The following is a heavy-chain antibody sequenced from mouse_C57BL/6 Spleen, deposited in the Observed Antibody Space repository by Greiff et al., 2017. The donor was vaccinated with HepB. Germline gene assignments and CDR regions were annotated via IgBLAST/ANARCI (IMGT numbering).Heavy chain of an antibody. CDR2: IDPNSGGT. CDR3: AREEANYYGSSYVWVAY. CDR1: GYTFTSYW. Sequence: QVQLQQPGAELVKPGASVKLSCKASGYTFTSYWMHWVKQRPGRGLEWIGRIDPNSGGTKYNEKFKSKATLTVDKPSSTAYMQLSSLTSEDSAVYYCAREEANYYGSSYVWVAYWGQGTLVTVSA. J-gene: IGHJ3*01. V-gene: IGHV1-72*01. D-gene: IGHD1-1*01.